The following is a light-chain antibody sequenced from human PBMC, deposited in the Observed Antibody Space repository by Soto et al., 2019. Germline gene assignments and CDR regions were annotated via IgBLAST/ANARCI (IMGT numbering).Light chain of an antibody. V-gene: IGKV3-20*01. J-gene: IGKJ3*01. Sequence: EIVLTQSPGTLSLSPGERATLSCRASQSVYSSYLAWYQQKPGQAPRLLIYGASSRATGIPDRFTGSGSGTDLPLTISRLDAEDFAVYYCHQYARSPIFTFGPGTRVDMK. CDR3: HQYARSPIFT. CDR2: GAS. CDR1: QSVYSSY.